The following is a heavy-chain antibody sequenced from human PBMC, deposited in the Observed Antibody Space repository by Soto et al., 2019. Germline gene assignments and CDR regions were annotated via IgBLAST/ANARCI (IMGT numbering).Heavy chain of an antibody. J-gene: IGHJ4*02. V-gene: IGHV3-74*01. CDR2: INSDGSST. Sequence: GGSLRLSCAASGFTFSSYWMHWVRQAPGKGLVWVSRINSDGSSTSYADSVKGRFTISRDNAKNTLYLQMNTLRAEDTAVYYCAREHSGSRYFDYWGQGTLVTVSS. CDR1: GFTFSSYW. D-gene: IGHD1-26*01. CDR3: AREHSGSRYFDY.